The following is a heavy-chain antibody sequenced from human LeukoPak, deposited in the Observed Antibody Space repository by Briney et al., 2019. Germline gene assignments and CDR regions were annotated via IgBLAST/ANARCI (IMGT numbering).Heavy chain of an antibody. CDR2: INAGNGNT. CDR1: GYTFTSYG. V-gene: IGHV1-3*03. Sequence: ASVKVSCKASGYTFTSYGISWVRQAPGQRLEWMGWINAGNGNTKYSQEFQGRVTITRDTSASTAYMELSSLRSEDMAVYYCARARMEFFDYWGQGTLVTVSS. D-gene: IGHD1-1*01. J-gene: IGHJ4*02. CDR3: ARARMEFFDY.